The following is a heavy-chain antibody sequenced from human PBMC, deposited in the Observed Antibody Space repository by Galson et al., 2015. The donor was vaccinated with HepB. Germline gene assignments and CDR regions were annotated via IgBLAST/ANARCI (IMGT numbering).Heavy chain of an antibody. D-gene: IGHD2-2*01. J-gene: IGHJ4*02. V-gene: IGHV3-23*01. Sequence: SLRLSCAASGFTFSSYAMNWVRQAPGKGLEWVAAVSGSAAGTEYGITTDYADSVKGRFTISRDNSKNTWYLQMNRLRAEDTAVYYCAKVGPSCSSTRCSDYYFDYWGQGTLVTVSS. CDR3: AKVGPSCSSTRCSDYYFDY. CDR1: GFTFSSYA. CDR2: VSGSAAGTEYGITT.